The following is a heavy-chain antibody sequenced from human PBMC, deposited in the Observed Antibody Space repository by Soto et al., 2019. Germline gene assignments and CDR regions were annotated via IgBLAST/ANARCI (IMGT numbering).Heavy chain of an antibody. Sequence: GSLRLSCAASGFAFSSHPMSWVRQAPERGLEWVSGISDGGDLTYNADSVKGRFTISRDNSKNILFLQMNSLRAEDTALYYCARRAFGSSRSFDLWGQGTMVTVSS. D-gene: IGHD6-6*01. CDR3: ARRAFGSSRSFDL. J-gene: IGHJ3*01. CDR2: ISDGGDLT. V-gene: IGHV3-23*01. CDR1: GFAFSSHP.